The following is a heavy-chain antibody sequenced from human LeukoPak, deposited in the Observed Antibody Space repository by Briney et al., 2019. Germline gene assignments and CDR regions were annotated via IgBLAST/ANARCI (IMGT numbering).Heavy chain of an antibody. CDR3: ARVAYSYGYFDY. V-gene: IGHV4-59*01. CDR2: IYYSGST. J-gene: IGHJ4*02. CDR1: GGSISSYY. Sequence: SETLSLTCTVSGGSISSYYWSWIRQPPGKGLEWIGYIYYSGSTNYNPSLKSRVTISVDTSKNQFSLNLTSVTAADTAVYYCARVAYSYGYFDYWGQGTLVTVSS. D-gene: IGHD5-18*01.